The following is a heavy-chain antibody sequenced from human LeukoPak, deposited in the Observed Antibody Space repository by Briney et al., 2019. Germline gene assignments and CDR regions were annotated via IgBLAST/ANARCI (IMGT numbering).Heavy chain of an antibody. CDR1: GYTFTNYG. CDR3: ARDRNPYDFEGDHPNDY. J-gene: IGHJ4*02. Sequence: AASVKVSCKASGYTFTNYGITWVRQAPGQGLEWMGWISAYNGNTNYPQRLQGRVTMTTDTPTSTAYMELRSLRSDDTAVYYCARDRNPYDFEGDHPNDYWGQGTLVTVSS. CDR2: ISAYNGNT. V-gene: IGHV1-18*01. D-gene: IGHD3-3*01.